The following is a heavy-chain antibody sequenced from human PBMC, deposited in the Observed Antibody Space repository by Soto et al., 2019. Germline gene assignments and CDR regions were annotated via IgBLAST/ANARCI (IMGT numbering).Heavy chain of an antibody. CDR1: GFTFKNFA. CDR3: AKDAVAYNGEWDGFAL. D-gene: IGHD3-10*01. Sequence: EVQLLESGGGLVQPGGSLRLSCAASGFTFKNFAVSWVRQAPGKGMEWVSAIGGSGSSANYADSVKGRFTVSRDDSKSTLYLHMSGLRVDDTALYYCAKDAVAYNGEWDGFALWGQGTLVTVSS. V-gene: IGHV3-23*01. J-gene: IGHJ5*02. CDR2: IGGSGSSA.